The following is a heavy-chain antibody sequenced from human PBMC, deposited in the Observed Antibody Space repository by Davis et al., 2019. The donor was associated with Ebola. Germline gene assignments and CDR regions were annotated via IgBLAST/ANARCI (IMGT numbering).Heavy chain of an antibody. CDR3: ARDLGSSTDY. CDR1: GIIVSSNH. V-gene: IGHV3-53*01. CDR2: FYSRGAI. Sequence: GESRKISCAASGIIVSSNHMSWVRQAPGKGLEWVSTFYSRGAIYYADSVKGRFTISRDNSKNTVLLQMSSLRAEDTAIYYCARDLGSSTDYWGQGTLVTVSS. D-gene: IGHD6-6*01. J-gene: IGHJ4*02.